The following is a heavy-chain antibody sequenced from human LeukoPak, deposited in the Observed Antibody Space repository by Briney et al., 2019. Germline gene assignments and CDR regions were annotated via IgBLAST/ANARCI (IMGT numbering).Heavy chain of an antibody. V-gene: IGHV4-59*12. D-gene: IGHD3-3*01. CDR2: IYYSGST. CDR3: ARDRYDFWSGYYNYYYYYYMDV. J-gene: IGHJ6*03. Sequence: PSETLSLTCAVYGGSFSGYYWSWIRQPPGKGLEWIGYIYYSGSTNYNPSLKSRVTISVDTSKNQFSLKLSSVTAADTAVYYCARDRYDFWSGYYNYYYYYYMDVWGKGTTVTVSS. CDR1: GGSFSGYY.